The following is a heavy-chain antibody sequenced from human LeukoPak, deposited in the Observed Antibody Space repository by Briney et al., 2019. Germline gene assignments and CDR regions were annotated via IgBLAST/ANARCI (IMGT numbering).Heavy chain of an antibody. J-gene: IGHJ4*02. CDR3: TRDRPTGASRVFVVQ. CDR2: MSSGSRYI. V-gene: IGHV3-21*01. CDR1: GFTFSIYA. D-gene: IGHD3-3*01. Sequence: GGSLRLSCAASGFTFSIYAMTWVRQAPGKGLEWVSSMSSGSRYIYYADSVWGRFTISRDNAKNSLYLLMNSLRAEDTAVYYCTRDRPTGASRVFVVQWGQGTLVTVSS.